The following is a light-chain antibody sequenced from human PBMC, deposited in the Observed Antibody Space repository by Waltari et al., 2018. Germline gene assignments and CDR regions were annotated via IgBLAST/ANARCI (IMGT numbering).Light chain of an antibody. V-gene: IGKV1-17*01. Sequence: DIQMTQPPFSLTAAVADRVTITCRASQGIRDDLGWYQQKPRQPPQCLIYGASNLQSWVPLLFSGSGSGTEFTLTISSLQPEDSAIYYWLQHNTYPITFGPGTKVEIK. CDR3: LQHNTYPIT. CDR1: QGIRDD. CDR2: GAS. J-gene: IGKJ3*01.